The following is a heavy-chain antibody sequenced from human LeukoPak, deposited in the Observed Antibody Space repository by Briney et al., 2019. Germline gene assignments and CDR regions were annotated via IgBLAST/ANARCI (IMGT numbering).Heavy chain of an antibody. CDR1: GFTFEDYA. CDR3: AKGGSYYGLDY. J-gene: IGHJ4*02. D-gene: IGHD1-26*01. CDR2: ISWNSGSI. Sequence: GRSLRLSCVASGFTFEDYAMHWVRQAPGKGLEWVSGISWNSGSIGYADSVKGRFTISRDNAKNSLYVQMNSLRAEDMALYYCAKGGSYYGLDYWGQGTLVTVSS. V-gene: IGHV3-9*03.